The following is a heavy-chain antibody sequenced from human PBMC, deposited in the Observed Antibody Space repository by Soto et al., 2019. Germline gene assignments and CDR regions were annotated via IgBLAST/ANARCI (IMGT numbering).Heavy chain of an antibody. CDR3: ARRQSSSWYGL. J-gene: IGHJ4*02. D-gene: IGHD6-13*01. CDR1: GGSISSYY. CDR2: IYYSGST. V-gene: IGHV4-59*01. Sequence: SETLSLTCTVSGGSISSYYWSWIRQPPGKGLEWIGYIYYSGSTNYNPSLKSRVTISVDTSKNQFSLKLSSVTAADTAVYYCARRQSSSWYGLWGQGTLVTVSS.